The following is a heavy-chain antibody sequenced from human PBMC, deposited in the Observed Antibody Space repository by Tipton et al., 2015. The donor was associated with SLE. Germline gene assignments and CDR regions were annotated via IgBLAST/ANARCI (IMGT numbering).Heavy chain of an antibody. J-gene: IGHJ3*02. Sequence: VQLVQSGAEVKKPGESLKISCKGSGYSLTSYWIGWVRQMPGKGLEWMGRIDPSDSYTNYSPSFQGHVTISADKSISTAYLQWSSLKASDTAMYYCAWGFRESYAFDIWGQWTMVTVSS. CDR2: IDPSDSYT. CDR1: GYSLTSYW. V-gene: IGHV5-10-1*01. CDR3: AWGFRESYAFDI. D-gene: IGHD3-10*01.